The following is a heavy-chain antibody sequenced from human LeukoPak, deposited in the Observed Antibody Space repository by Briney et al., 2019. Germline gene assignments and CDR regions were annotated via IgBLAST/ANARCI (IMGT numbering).Heavy chain of an antibody. D-gene: IGHD3-10*01. CDR2: ISGSGGST. CDR1: GFSFSSYA. V-gene: IGHV3-23*01. CDR3: AKGSRGVRGVTAIDY. J-gene: IGHJ4*02. Sequence: GGSLRLSCAASGFSFSSYAMSWVRQAPGKGLEWVSAISGSGGSTYYADSVKGRFTISRDNSKNTLYLQMNSLRAEDTAVYYCAKGSRGVRGVTAIDYWGQGTLVTVSS.